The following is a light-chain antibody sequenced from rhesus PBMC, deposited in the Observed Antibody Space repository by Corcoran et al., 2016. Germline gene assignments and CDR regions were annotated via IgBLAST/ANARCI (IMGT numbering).Light chain of an antibody. CDR3: LQYSSSPFT. CDR2: KTS. CDR1: QGISSW. V-gene: IGKV1-22*01. J-gene: IGKJ3*01. Sequence: DIQMTQSPSSLSASVGDTVTITCQSSQGISSWLAWYQQKPGKAPRLLIYKTSSLKSGVPSRFSGSGSGTEFTLTISSLQPEDFATYYCLQYSSSPFTFGPGTKLDIK.